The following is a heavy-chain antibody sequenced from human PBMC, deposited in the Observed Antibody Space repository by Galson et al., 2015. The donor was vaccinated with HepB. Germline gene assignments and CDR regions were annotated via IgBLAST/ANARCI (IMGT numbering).Heavy chain of an antibody. CDR2: IYPGDSDT. CDR1: GYSFTSYW. J-gene: IGHJ5*02. D-gene: IGHD4-17*01. Sequence: QSGAEVKKPGESLKISCKGSGYSFTSYWIGWVRQMPGKGLEWMGIIYPGDSDTRYSPSFQGQVTISADKSISTAYLQWSSLKASDTAMYYCARVGDYGDYEWIINWFDPWGQGTLVTVSS. CDR3: ARVGDYGDYEWIINWFDP. V-gene: IGHV5-51*01.